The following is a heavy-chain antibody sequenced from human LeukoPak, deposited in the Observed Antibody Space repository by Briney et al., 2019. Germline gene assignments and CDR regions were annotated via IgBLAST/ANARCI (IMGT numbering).Heavy chain of an antibody. CDR2: ITSSGADS. D-gene: IGHD3-22*01. Sequence: GGSLRLSCAASGFTFANYAMNWVRQAPGKGLEWVAVITSSGADSYYSDSVRGRFTISRDNSKNTLYLQMNSLRAEDTAAYYCAKGGAVVLTGFDSWGQGTLVTVSS. CDR3: AKGGAVVLTGFDS. CDR1: GFTFANYA. V-gene: IGHV3-23*01. J-gene: IGHJ4*02.